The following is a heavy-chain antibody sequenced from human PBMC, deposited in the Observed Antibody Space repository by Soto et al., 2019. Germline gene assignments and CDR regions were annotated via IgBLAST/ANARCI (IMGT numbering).Heavy chain of an antibody. CDR1: GGSISSSSYY. CDR3: ARHDRRNMVTRSLDP. CDR2: INYSGST. V-gene: IGHV4-39*01. D-gene: IGHD2-21*02. Sequence: SETLSLTCTVSGGSISSSSYYWGWIRQPPGKGLEWIGSINYSGSTYYNASLKGRVTISVDTSKNQFSLKLSSVTAADTAVYYWARHDRRNMVTRSLDPWGQGTLVTVS. J-gene: IGHJ5*02.